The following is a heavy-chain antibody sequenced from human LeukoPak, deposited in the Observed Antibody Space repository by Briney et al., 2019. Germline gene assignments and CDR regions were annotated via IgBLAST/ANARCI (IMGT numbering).Heavy chain of an antibody. CDR3: ARVRDYYDSSGYYSRSFDY. V-gene: IGHV3-20*01. CDR1: GFTFSSYW. J-gene: IGHJ4*02. Sequence: GGSLRLSCAASGFTFSSYWMSWVRQAPGKGLEWVSGINWNGGSTGYADSVKGRFTISRDNAKNSLYLQMNSLRAEDTALYHCARVRDYYDSSGYYSRSFDYWGQGTLVTVSS. D-gene: IGHD3-22*01. CDR2: INWNGGST.